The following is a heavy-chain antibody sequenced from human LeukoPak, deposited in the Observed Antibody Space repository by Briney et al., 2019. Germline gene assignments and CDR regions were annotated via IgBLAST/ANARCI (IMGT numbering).Heavy chain of an antibody. V-gene: IGHV1-2*06. CDR2: VNPNSGGT. J-gene: IGHJ4*02. D-gene: IGHD2-15*01. Sequence: ASVKVSCKASGYTFTGYYIHWVRQAPGQGLEWMGRVNPNSGGTVCAQNFQGRVIMTRDTSISTAYMDLSRLTSDDTAVYYCAIPGYCSGGGCYSDRWGQGTLVTVSS. CDR1: GYTFTGYY. CDR3: AIPGYCSGGGCYSDR.